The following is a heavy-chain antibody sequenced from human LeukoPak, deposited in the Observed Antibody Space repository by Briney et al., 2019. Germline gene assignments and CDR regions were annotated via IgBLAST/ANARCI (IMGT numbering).Heavy chain of an antibody. J-gene: IGHJ5*02. CDR3: AKVNVLRFLEWFPYNWFDP. CDR2: ISGSGGST. Sequence: GGSLRLSCAASGFAFSSYAMSWVRQVPGKGLEWVSAISGSGGSTYYADSVKGRFTISRDNSKNTLYLQMNSLRAEDTAVYYCAKVNVLRFLEWFPYNWFDPWGQGTLVTVSS. CDR1: GFAFSSYA. V-gene: IGHV3-23*01. D-gene: IGHD3-3*01.